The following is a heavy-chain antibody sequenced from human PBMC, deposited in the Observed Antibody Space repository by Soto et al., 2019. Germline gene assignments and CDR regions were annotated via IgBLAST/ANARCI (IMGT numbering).Heavy chain of an antibody. D-gene: IGHD5-18*01. J-gene: IGHJ4*02. CDR3: ARSGYSYGPNPLLY. CDR2: IYYSGST. CDR1: GGSISSGGYY. Sequence: QVQLQESGPGLVKPSQTQSLTCTVSGGSISSGGYYWSWIRQHPGKGLEWIGYIYYSGSTYYNPSLKRRVTISVDTSKNQFSLKLSSVTAADTAVYYCARSGYSYGPNPLLYWGQGTLVTVSS. V-gene: IGHV4-31*03.